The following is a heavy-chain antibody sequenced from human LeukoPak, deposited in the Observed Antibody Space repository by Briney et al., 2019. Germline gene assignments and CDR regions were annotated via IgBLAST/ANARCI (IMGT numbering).Heavy chain of an antibody. J-gene: IGHJ4*02. Sequence: SETLSLTCSVSGGHIDSVYWNWIRQPPGKGLEWIGYIDNSGSTKYNPSLQSRITMSRDTSKKHFSLKLTSVTAADTAMYYCASGAGWLIDYWGQGTLVSVSS. CDR2: IDNSGST. CDR1: GGHIDSVY. D-gene: IGHD6-19*01. V-gene: IGHV4-4*08. CDR3: ASGAGWLIDY.